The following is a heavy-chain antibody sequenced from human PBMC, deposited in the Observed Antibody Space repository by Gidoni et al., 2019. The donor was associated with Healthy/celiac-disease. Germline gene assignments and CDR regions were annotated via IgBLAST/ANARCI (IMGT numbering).Heavy chain of an antibody. CDR2: ISSSGSTI. V-gene: IGHV3-21*01. CDR3: ARADYGGKGRV. J-gene: IGHJ3*01. Sequence: EVQLVESGGGLVKPGGSLRLSCAASGFTFSSYSMNWVRQAPGKGLEWVSSISSSGSTIYYADSVKGRFTISRDNAKNSLYLQMNSLRAEDTAVYYCARADYGGKGRVWGQGTMVTVSS. D-gene: IGHD4-17*01. CDR1: GFTFSSYS.